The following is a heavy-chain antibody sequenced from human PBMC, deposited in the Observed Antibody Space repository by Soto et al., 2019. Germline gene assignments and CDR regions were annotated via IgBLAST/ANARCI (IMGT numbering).Heavy chain of an antibody. J-gene: IGHJ4*02. V-gene: IGHV3-23*01. CDR3: AKDRLPTVTHDY. Sequence: GGSLRLSCAASGFNFDDYAIHWVRQVPGKGLEWVSAIIWSGGRTNYADSVKGRFTISRDNSRDTLYLQMNSLRAEDTAVYYCAKDRLPTVTHDYWGQGTLVTVSS. D-gene: IGHD4-4*01. CDR1: GFNFDDYA. CDR2: IIWSGGRT.